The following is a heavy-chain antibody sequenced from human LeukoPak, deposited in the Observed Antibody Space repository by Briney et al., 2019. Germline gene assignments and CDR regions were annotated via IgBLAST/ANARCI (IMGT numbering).Heavy chain of an antibody. CDR3: ANGDMVRGLNWFDP. CDR1: GFTFSSYA. CDR2: ISGSGGSK. V-gene: IGHV3-23*01. Sequence: GGSLRLSCAASGFTFSSYAMSWVRQAPGKGLEWVSAISGSGGSKYYADSVKGRFTISRDNSKNTLYLQMNSLRAEDTAVYYCANGDMVRGLNWFDPWGQGTLVTVSS. J-gene: IGHJ5*02. D-gene: IGHD3-10*01.